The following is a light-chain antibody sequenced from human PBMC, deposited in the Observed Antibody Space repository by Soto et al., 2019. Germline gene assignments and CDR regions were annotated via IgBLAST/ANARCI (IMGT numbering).Light chain of an antibody. CDR1: SGSVSTSSY. V-gene: IGLV8-61*01. CDR3: VLYMGSGVRV. Sequence: QTVVTQEPSFSVSPGRTVTLTCGLSSGSVSTSSYPSWYQQTPGQAPRTLIYSTNTRSSGVPDRFSGSILGNKAALTITGAQADDESDYSCVLYMGSGVRVFGGGTKLTVL. CDR2: STN. J-gene: IGLJ3*02.